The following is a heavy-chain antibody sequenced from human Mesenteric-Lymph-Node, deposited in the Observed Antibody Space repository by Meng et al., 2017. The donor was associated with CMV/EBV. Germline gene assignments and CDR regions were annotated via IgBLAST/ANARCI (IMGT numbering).Heavy chain of an antibody. J-gene: IGHJ5*01. Sequence: GESLKISCEASGFRFDDYGMNWVRQRPGKGLEWVSGINWNGRSTDYVDSVKGRFTISRDNAKNSLSLQMNSLRAEDTAFYYCARGPRYSYGYFTDSWGHGALVTVSS. D-gene: IGHD5-18*01. V-gene: IGHV3-20*04. CDR2: INWNGRST. CDR1: GFRFDDYG. CDR3: ARGPRYSYGYFTDS.